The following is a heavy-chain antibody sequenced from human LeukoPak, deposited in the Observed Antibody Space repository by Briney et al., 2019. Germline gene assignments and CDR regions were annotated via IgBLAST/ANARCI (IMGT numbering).Heavy chain of an antibody. Sequence: ASVKVSCKASGYTFTGYYMHWVRQAPGQGLEWMGCITPNSGGTNYAQKFQGRVTMTRDTSISTAYMELSRLRSDDTTGYYFARAAGGPTPYFDYWGQGTLVTVSS. V-gene: IGHV1-2*02. CDR1: GYTFTGYY. D-gene: IGHD4-23*01. J-gene: IGHJ4*02. CDR2: ITPNSGGT. CDR3: ARAAGGPTPYFDY.